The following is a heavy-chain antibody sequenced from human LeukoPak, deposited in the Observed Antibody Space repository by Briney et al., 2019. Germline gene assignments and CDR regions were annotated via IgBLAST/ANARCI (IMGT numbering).Heavy chain of an antibody. D-gene: IGHD3-10*01. V-gene: IGHV3-21*01. CDR3: ASLYGSGPNWFDP. CDR2: ISGSSTNI. Sequence: GGSLRLSCAGSGFNFSSYSMIWVRQAPGKGLEWVSTISGSSTNIYYADSVKGRFIISRDNAKNSLYLQMNRLRAEDTAVYYCASLYGSGPNWFDPWGQGTLVTVSS. J-gene: IGHJ5*02. CDR1: GFNFSSYS.